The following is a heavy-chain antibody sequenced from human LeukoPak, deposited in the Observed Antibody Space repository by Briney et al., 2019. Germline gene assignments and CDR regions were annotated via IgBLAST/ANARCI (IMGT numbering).Heavy chain of an antibody. D-gene: IGHD3-16*01. V-gene: IGHV3-21*01. CDR2: ISSSSSYI. Sequence: GGSLRLSCAASGVTFSSYIMNWVRQAPGKWLEWVSSISSSSSYIYYADSVKGRFTISRDNDKNSLYLQMNSLRAEDTAVYYCARDLGSFNWFDPXXQGXLXTVXS. J-gene: IGHJ5*02. CDR3: ARDLGSFNWFDP. CDR1: GVTFSSYI.